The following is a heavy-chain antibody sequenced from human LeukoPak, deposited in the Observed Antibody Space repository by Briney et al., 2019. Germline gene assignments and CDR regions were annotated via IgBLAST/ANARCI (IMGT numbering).Heavy chain of an antibody. CDR1: GFTFSSYV. V-gene: IGHV3-48*03. D-gene: IGHD1-14*01. J-gene: IGHJ6*03. Sequence: PGGSLRLSCAASGFTFSSYVMHWVRQAPGKGLEWVSYISSSGSTMYYADSVKGRFTISRDNAKNSLSLQMNSLRAEDTAVYYCARSPAGANYYLDVWGKGTTVTISS. CDR3: ARSPAGANYYLDV. CDR2: ISSSGSTM.